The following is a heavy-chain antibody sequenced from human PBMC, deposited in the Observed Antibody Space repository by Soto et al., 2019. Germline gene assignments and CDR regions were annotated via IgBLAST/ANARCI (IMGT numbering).Heavy chain of an antibody. D-gene: IGHD5-12*01. CDR2: IIPILGIA. CDR1: GGTFSSYT. J-gene: IGHJ4*02. V-gene: IGHV1-69*08. CDR3: ARDISREMATIGDY. Sequence: QVQLVQSGAEVKKPGSSVKVSCKASGGTFSSYTISWVRQAPGQGLEWMGRIIPILGIANYAQKFQGRVTITADKSTSTAYMERSSLRSEDTAVYYCARDISREMATIGDYWGQGTLVTVSS.